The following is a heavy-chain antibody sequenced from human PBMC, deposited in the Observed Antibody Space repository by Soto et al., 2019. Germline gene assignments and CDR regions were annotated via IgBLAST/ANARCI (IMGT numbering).Heavy chain of an antibody. V-gene: IGHV1-69*13. J-gene: IGHJ3*02. CDR3: ARGVWSDWRSSNDAFDI. D-gene: IGHD2-8*02. CDR1: GGTFSSYA. CDR2: IIPIFGTA. Sequence: ASVKVSCKASGGTFSSYAISWVRQAPGQGLEWMGGIIPIFGTANYAQKFQGRVTITADESTSTAYIELSSLRSEDTAVYYCARGVWSDWRSSNDAFDIWGQGTMVTVSS.